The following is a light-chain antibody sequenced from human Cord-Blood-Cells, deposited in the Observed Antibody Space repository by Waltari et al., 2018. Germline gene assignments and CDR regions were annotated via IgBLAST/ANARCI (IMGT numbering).Light chain of an antibody. CDR1: QSGSSY. V-gene: IGKV3-11*01. CDR2: DAS. CDR3: QQRSNWPLT. J-gene: IGKJ4*01. Sequence: EIVLTPPPASVSLSSGERAPFSCRASQSGSSYLAWYQQKPGQAPRLLIYDASNRATCIPATFSGSVSGTDFTLTISSLEPEDFAVYYCQQRSNWPLTFGGGTKVEIK.